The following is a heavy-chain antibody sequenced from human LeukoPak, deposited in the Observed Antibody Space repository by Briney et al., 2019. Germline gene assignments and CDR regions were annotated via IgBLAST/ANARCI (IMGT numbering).Heavy chain of an antibody. Sequence: ASVKVSCKASGYTFTGYYMHWVRQAPGQGPEWMGWINPNSGGTNYAQKFQGRVTMTRDTSISTAYMELSRLRSDDTAVYYCARYCSSTSCRLRAFDIWGQGTMVTVSS. CDR1: GYTFTGYY. CDR3: ARYCSSTSCRLRAFDI. J-gene: IGHJ3*02. D-gene: IGHD2-2*01. V-gene: IGHV1-2*02. CDR2: INPNSGGT.